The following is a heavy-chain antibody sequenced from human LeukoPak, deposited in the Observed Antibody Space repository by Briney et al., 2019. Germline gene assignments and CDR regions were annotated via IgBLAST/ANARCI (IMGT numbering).Heavy chain of an antibody. J-gene: IGHJ4*02. D-gene: IGHD1-1*01. Sequence: GGSLRLSCPVSGFTFSSYWMHWVRHAPGKGLVWVSRINRDGSSTYYADSVKGRFTISRDNAKNTLYLQMNSLSAEDTAVYYCSRGTTGPTYYFDFWGQGTLVTVSS. CDR1: GFTFSSYW. CDR3: SRGTTGPTYYFDF. V-gene: IGHV3-74*01. CDR2: INRDGSST.